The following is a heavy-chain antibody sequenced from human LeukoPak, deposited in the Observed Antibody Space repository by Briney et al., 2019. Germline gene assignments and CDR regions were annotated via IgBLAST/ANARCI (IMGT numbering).Heavy chain of an antibody. Sequence: LPGGSLRLSCAASGFTFSSYAMSWVRQAPGKGLEWVSAVSGSGGSTYYVDSVKGRFTISRDNSKNTLYLQMNSLRAEDTAVYYCAKDEAVAANPFRYWGQGTLVTVSS. CDR3: AKDEAVAANPFRY. D-gene: IGHD6-19*01. CDR1: GFTFSSYA. J-gene: IGHJ4*02. CDR2: VSGSGGST. V-gene: IGHV3-23*01.